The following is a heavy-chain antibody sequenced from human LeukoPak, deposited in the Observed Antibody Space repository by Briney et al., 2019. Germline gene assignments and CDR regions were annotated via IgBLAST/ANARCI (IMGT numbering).Heavy chain of an antibody. CDR3: AKGISIYSYFDN. Sequence: SGGSLGLSCAASGFTFSSFAMSWVRQAPGKGLEWISVISASGGSTYYADSVKGRFTISRDNSKNTLHLQMNSLRAEDTAVYYCAKGISIYSYFDNWGQGTLVTVSS. CDR2: ISASGGST. CDR1: GFTFSSFA. J-gene: IGHJ4*02. D-gene: IGHD3-16*02. V-gene: IGHV3-23*01.